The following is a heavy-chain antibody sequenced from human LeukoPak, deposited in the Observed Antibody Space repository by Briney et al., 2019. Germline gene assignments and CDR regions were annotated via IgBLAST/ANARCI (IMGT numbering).Heavy chain of an antibody. CDR1: GGSISSSRYY. V-gene: IGHV4-39*07. Sequence: SETLSLTCTVSGGSISSSRYYWGWIRQPPGKGLEWIGSIYYSGSTYYNPSLKSRVTISVDTSKNQFSLKLSSVTAADTAVYYCAREKVLLWFGEFPNWFDPWGQGTLVTVSS. J-gene: IGHJ5*02. D-gene: IGHD3-10*01. CDR3: AREKVLLWFGEFPNWFDP. CDR2: IYYSGST.